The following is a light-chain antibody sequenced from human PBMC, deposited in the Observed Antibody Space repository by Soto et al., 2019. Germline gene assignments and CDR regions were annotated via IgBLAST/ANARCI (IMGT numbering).Light chain of an antibody. V-gene: IGKV3-20*01. CDR2: GAS. J-gene: IGKJ1*01. CDR3: QQYGRSPTWT. CDR1: QSVSSSY. Sequence: EIVLTQSPGTLSLSPGERATLSCRASQSVSSSYLAWYQQKPGQAPRLLIYGASSRATGIPDRFSGSGSGTDFTHTISRLEPEDFAVSYCQQYGRSPTWTFGQGTKVEIK.